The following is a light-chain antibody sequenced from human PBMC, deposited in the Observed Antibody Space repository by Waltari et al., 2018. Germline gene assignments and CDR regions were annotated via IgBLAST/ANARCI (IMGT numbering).Light chain of an antibody. CDR2: EVS. CDR1: SSDVGGYNY. CDR3: SSYTSSSTWV. J-gene: IGLJ3*02. V-gene: IGLV2-14*01. Sequence: QSALTQPASVSGSPGQSITISCTGPSSDVGGYNYVPWYQQHPGKAPKLMIYEVSNRPSGVSNRFSGSKSGNTASLTISGLQAEDEADYYCSSYTSSSTWVFGGGTKLNVL.